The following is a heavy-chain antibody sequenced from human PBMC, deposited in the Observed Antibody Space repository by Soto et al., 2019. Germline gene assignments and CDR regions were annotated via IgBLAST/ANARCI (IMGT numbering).Heavy chain of an antibody. CDR2: ICYSGST. V-gene: IGHV4-30-4*01. J-gene: IGHJ5*02. CDR3: ARDSGWPRPGAYNWFDP. D-gene: IGHD3-10*01. Sequence: PSETLSLTCAVSGGSISSGDYYWSWIRQPPGKGLEWIGYICYSGSTYHNPSLKSRVTISVDTSKNQFSLKLSSVTAADTAVYYCARDSGWPRPGAYNWFDPWGQGTLVTVSS. CDR1: GGSISSGDYY.